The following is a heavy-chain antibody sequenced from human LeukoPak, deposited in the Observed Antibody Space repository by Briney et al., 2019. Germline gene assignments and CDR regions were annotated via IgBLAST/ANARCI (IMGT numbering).Heavy chain of an antibody. CDR3: ARSLWFGELLYSLDY. CDR2: ISAYNGNT. Sequence: GASVKVSCKASGYTFTSYGISWVRQAPGQGLEWMGWISAYNGNTNYAQKFQGRVTMTRDMSTSTAYMELSSLRSGDMAVYYCARSLWFGELLYSLDYWGQGTLVTVSS. J-gene: IGHJ4*02. D-gene: IGHD3-10*01. CDR1: GYTFTSYG. V-gene: IGHV1-18*03.